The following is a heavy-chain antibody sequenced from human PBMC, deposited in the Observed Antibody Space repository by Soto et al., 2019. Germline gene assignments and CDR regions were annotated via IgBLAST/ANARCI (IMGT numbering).Heavy chain of an antibody. D-gene: IGHD3-16*01. CDR3: ARAYEGDYFDY. V-gene: IGHV3-30-3*01. CDR2: ISYDGSNK. Sequence: VGSLRLSCAASGFTFSSYAMHWVRQAPGKGLEWVAVISYDGSNKYYADSVKGRFTISRDNSKNTLYLQMNSLRAEDTAVYYCARAYEGDYFDYWGQGTTVTVSS. J-gene: IGHJ4*01. CDR1: GFTFSSYA.